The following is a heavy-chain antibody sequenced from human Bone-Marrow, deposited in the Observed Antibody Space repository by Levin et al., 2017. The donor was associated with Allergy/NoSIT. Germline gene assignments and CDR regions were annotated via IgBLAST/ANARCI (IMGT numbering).Heavy chain of an antibody. Sequence: ASVKVSCKASGYTFTGYYMHWVRQAPGQGLEWMGWINPNSGGTNYAQKFQGRVTMTRDTSISTAYMELSRLRSDDTAVYYCARGAGDIVVVVAASGRAFDYWGQGTLVTVSS. CDR3: ARGAGDIVVVVAASGRAFDY. V-gene: IGHV1-2*02. J-gene: IGHJ4*02. CDR2: INPNSGGT. D-gene: IGHD2-15*01. CDR1: GYTFTGYY.